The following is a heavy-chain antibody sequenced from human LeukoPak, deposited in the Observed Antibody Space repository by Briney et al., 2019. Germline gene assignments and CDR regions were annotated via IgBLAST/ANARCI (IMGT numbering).Heavy chain of an antibody. CDR2: IYPGDSDT. CDR3: ARRYCSSTSCYGENYFDY. CDR1: GYSFTSYW. J-gene: IGHJ4*02. Sequence: GESLKISCKGSGYSFTSYWIGWVRQMPGKGLEWMGIIYPGDSDTRYSPSFQGQVPISADKSISTAYLQWSSLKASDTAMYYCARRYCSSTSCYGENYFDYWGQGTLVTVSS. D-gene: IGHD2-2*01. V-gene: IGHV5-51*01.